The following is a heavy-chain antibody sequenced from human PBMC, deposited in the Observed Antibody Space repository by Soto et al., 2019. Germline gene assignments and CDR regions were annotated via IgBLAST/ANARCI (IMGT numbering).Heavy chain of an antibody. CDR2: IYYSGST. D-gene: IGHD3-22*01. CDR1: GGSISSGGYY. Sequence: PSETLSLTCTVSGGSISSGGYYWSWIRQHPGKGLEWIGYIYYSGSTYYNPSLKSRVTISVDTSKNQFSLKLSSVTAADTAVYYCARKAPYYYDSSGYYYDSWGQGTLVTVSS. J-gene: IGHJ4*02. V-gene: IGHV4-31*03. CDR3: ARKAPYYYDSSGYYYDS.